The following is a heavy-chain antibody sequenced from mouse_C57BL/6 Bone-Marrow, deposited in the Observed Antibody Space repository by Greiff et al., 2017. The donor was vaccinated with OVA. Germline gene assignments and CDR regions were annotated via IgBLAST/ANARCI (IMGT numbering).Heavy chain of an antibody. J-gene: IGHJ4*01. D-gene: IGHD3-1*01. Sequence: QVQLQQSGPGLVQPSQSLSITCTVSGFSLTSYGVHWVRQPPGKGLEWLGVIWSGGSTDYNAAFISRLSIRKDNSKSQVFFKMNSLQADDTAIYYCAKRAIQYYYAMDYWGQGTSVTVSS. CDR2: IWSGGST. CDR3: AKRAIQYYYAMDY. V-gene: IGHV2-4*01. CDR1: GFSLTSYG.